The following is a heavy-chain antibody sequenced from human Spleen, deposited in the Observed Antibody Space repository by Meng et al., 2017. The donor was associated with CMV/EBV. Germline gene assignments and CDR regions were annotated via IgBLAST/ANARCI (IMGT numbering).Heavy chain of an antibody. J-gene: IGHJ4*02. Sequence: GESLKISCKGSGYSFSTYWIAWVRQMPGKGLECMGIIYPGDSDTKYSPSFQGQVTISADKSINTAYLKWSSLKASDTAMYFCARLVGSSWNVGYWGQGTLVTVSS. D-gene: IGHD6-13*01. CDR1: GYSFSTYW. CDR3: ARLVGSSWNVGY. CDR2: IYPGDSDT. V-gene: IGHV5-51*01.